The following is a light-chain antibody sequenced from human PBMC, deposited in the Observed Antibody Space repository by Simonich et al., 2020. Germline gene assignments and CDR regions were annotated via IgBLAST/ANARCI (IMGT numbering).Light chain of an antibody. CDR3: AAWDDSLSGWV. J-gene: IGLJ3*02. Sequence: QSVLTQPPSASGTPGQRVTISCSGSPSNIGSNYVYWYQQLPGTAPKLLNYRNNQRPSGVPDRFSGSKSGTSASLAISGLRSEDEADYYCAAWDDSLSGWVFGGGTKLTVL. CDR2: RNN. CDR1: PSNIGSNY. V-gene: IGLV1-47*01.